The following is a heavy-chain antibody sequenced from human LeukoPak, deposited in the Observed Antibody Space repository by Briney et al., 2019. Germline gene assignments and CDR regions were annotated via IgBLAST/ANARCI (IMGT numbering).Heavy chain of an antibody. CDR1: GFTFSSYG. V-gene: IGHV3-23*01. D-gene: IGHD4-17*01. CDR3: AKGTVTTAYYYYYMDV. Sequence: GGTLRLSCAASGFTFSSYGMSWVRQAPGKGLEWVSTISGSGDSTYYADSVKGRFTISRDKSKSTLYLQMNSLRVEDTAVYYCAKGTVTTAYYYYYMDVWGKGTTVTISS. CDR2: ISGSGDST. J-gene: IGHJ6*03.